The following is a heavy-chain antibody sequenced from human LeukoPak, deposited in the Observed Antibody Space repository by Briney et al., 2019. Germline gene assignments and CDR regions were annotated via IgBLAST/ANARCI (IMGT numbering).Heavy chain of an antibody. Sequence: PGGSLRLSCAASGLIVSSDYMNWVRQAPGKGLEWVSAIYTDGSTYYADSVKGRFTISRDNSKNTLYLQMDSLRAEDTAVYYCARGSRGVMVDYWGQGTLVTVSS. CDR2: IYTDGST. D-gene: IGHD3-16*01. J-gene: IGHJ4*02. V-gene: IGHV3-53*01. CDR3: ARGSRGVMVDY. CDR1: GLIVSSDY.